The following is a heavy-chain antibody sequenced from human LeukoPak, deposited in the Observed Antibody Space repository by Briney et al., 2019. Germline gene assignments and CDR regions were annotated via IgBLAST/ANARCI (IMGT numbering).Heavy chain of an antibody. V-gene: IGHV3-21*01. J-gene: IGHJ4*02. CDR3: ARGHTGDDYFDY. CDR1: GFTFSSYS. CDR2: ISSSSSYI. Sequence: PGGSLRLSCAASGFTFSSYSMNWVRQAPGKGLEWVSSISSSSSYIYYADSVKGRFTISRDNAKNSLYLQMNSLRAEDTAVYYCARGHTGDDYFDYWGQGTLVTVPS. D-gene: IGHD7-27*01.